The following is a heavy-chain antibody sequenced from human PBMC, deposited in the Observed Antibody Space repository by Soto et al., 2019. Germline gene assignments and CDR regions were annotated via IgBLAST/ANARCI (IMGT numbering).Heavy chain of an antibody. V-gene: IGHV4-39*01. CDR1: GGSISSSSYY. J-gene: IGHJ4*02. D-gene: IGHD6-6*01. CDR3: ARHDALSISYDY. Sequence: QLQLQESGPGLVKPSETLSLTCTVSGGSISSSSYYWGWIRQPPGKGLEWIGSIYYSGSTYYNPSLKSRVTISVDTSKNQFSLKLSSVTAADTAVYYCARHDALSISYDYWGQGTLVTVSS. CDR2: IYYSGST.